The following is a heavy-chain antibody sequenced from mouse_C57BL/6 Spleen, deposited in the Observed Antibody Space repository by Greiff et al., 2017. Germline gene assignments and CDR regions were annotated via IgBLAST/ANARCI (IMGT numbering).Heavy chain of an antibody. Sequence: EVQLQESGGGLVKPGGSLKLSCAASGFTFSSYAMSWVRQTPEKRLEWVATISDGGSYTYYPDNVKGRFTISRDIAKNNRYLQMSHLKSEDTAMYYGARAGGYGNWFAYGGQGTLVTVSA. D-gene: IGHD2-1*01. V-gene: IGHV5-4*01. CDR3: ARAGGYGNWFAY. CDR2: ISDGGSYT. CDR1: GFTFSSYA. J-gene: IGHJ3*01.